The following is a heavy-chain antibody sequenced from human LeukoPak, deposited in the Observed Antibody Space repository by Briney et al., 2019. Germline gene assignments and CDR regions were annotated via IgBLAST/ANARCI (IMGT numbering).Heavy chain of an antibody. D-gene: IGHD2/OR15-2a*01. CDR1: GYTFTGYY. J-gene: IGHJ5*02. CDR2: INPNGGGT. V-gene: IGHV1-2*02. CDR3: ARGNPHLPRGFDP. Sequence: ASVKVSCKSSGYTFTGYYIHWVRQAPGQGLEWVGWINPNGGGTNYAQKFQGRVTMTRDTSISTAYMELSRLISDDAAVYYCARGNPHLPRGFDPWGQGTLVTVSS.